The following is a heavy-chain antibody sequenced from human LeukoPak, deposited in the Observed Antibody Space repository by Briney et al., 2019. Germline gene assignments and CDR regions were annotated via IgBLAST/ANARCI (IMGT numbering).Heavy chain of an antibody. CDR1: XXSIXXSSYY. CDR3: XXXXXGSYVLRNWFDP. D-gene: IGHD3-10*01. Sequence: SXXSIXXSSYYWGWLRQPPGKGLEWIGSIYYSGSTYYNTSLKSRVTISVDTSKNQFSLKKSSVTAADTAVYLXXXXXXGSYVLRNWFDPWGQGTLVTVSS. J-gene: IGHJ5*02. CDR2: IYYSGST. V-gene: IGHV4-39*01.